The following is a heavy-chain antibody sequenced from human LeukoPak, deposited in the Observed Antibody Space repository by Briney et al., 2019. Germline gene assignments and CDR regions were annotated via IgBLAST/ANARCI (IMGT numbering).Heavy chain of an antibody. Sequence: SETLSLTCTVSGGSLRGYIRSWIRQPPGTGLEWIGYIYYSGSTNYNPSLQSRVTISVHTSKNQFSLKLTSVTAADTAVYYCASQYNWNEGGFDYWGLGTLVTVSS. CDR3: ASQYNWNEGGFDY. J-gene: IGHJ4*02. CDR1: GGSLRGYI. D-gene: IGHD1-1*01. CDR2: IYYSGST. V-gene: IGHV4-59*01.